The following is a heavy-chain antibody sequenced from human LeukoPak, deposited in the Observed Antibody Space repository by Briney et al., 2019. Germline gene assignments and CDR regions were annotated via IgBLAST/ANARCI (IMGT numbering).Heavy chain of an antibody. CDR3: ARGVNSGYFDY. CDR1: GGSISSSSYY. V-gene: IGHV4-61*05. CDR2: IYYSGST. Sequence: SETLSLTCTVSGGSISSSSYYWGWIRQPPGKGLEWIGYIYYSGSTNYNPSLKSRVTISVDTSKNQFSLKLTSVTAADTAVYYCARGVNSGYFDYCGQGTLVTVSS. D-gene: IGHD1-26*01. J-gene: IGHJ4*02.